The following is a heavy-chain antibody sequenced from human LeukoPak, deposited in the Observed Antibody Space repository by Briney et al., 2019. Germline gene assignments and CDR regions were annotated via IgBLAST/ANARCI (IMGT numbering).Heavy chain of an antibody. CDR1: GFTFSSYW. V-gene: IGHV3-7*01. J-gene: IGHJ4*02. D-gene: IGHD4-23*01. Sequence: PGGSLRLSCAASGFTFSSYWMTWVRQAPGKGLEWVANIQQDGSGKYYVDSVKGRFTISRDNAKNLLYLQMNSLRAEDTAVYYCARDPDYGGSGFFGDSWGQGTLVTVSS. CDR3: ARDPDYGGSGFFGDS. CDR2: IQQDGSGK.